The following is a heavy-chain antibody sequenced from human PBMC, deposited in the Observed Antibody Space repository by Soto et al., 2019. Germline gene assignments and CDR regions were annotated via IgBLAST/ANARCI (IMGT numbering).Heavy chain of an antibody. J-gene: IGHJ4*02. CDR2: ILPIFTTA. CDR3: AKDIGFQQHLFVFDN. V-gene: IGHV1-69*13. D-gene: IGHD6-13*01. CDR1: GGTFSNYA. Sequence: SVKVSCKASGGTFSNYAFSWVRQAPGRGLEWMGGILPIFTTATYAPKFQDRVTITADESTSTVYMDLSSLRSEDTALYYCAKDIGFQQHLFVFDNWGQGTLVTVSS.